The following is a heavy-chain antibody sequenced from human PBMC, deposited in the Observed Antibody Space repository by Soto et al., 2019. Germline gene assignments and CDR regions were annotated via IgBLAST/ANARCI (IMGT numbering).Heavy chain of an antibody. Sequence: NPSETLSLTCAVYGGSFSGYYWSWIRQPPGKGLEWIGEINHSGSTNYNPSLKSRVTISVDTSKNQFSLKLSSVTAADTAVYYCARGCGYPRWLQFNPEGLGGMDVWGQGTTVTVSS. V-gene: IGHV4-34*01. J-gene: IGHJ6*02. CDR1: GGSFSGYY. CDR3: ARGCGYPRWLQFNPEGLGGMDV. CDR2: INHSGST. D-gene: IGHD5-12*01.